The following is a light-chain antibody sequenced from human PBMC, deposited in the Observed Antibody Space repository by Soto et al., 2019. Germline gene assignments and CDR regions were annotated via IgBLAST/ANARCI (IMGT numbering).Light chain of an antibody. V-gene: IGKV1-33*01. CDR3: QQYDQLPRT. Sequence: DIQMTQSPSSLSASVGDRITITCQASQGIGTSLSWWQKRPGEAPKVMIYDTSTPGTGVPSRFSGSGSGTHFVFTSRSRVPADFATYYCQQYDQLPRTFGQGTRVEI. J-gene: IGKJ1*01. CDR1: QGIGTS. CDR2: DTS.